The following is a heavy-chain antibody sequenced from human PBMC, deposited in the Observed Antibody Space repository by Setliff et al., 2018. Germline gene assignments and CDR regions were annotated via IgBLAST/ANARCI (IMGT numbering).Heavy chain of an antibody. CDR3: ARALGYCSRTSCYADAFDI. V-gene: IGHV4-38-2*01. CDR2: MYHSGST. CDR1: GYSISSGYF. D-gene: IGHD2-2*01. J-gene: IGHJ3*02. Sequence: ASETLSLTCAVSGYSISSGYFWGWIRQPPGKGLEWIGSMYHSGSTYYNPSLKSRVTISVDTSKNQFSLKLNYVTAADTAVYYCARALGYCSRTSCYADAFDIWGQGTMVTVSS.